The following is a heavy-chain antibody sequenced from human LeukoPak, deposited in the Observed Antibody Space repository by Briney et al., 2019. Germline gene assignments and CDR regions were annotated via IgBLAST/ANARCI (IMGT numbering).Heavy chain of an antibody. Sequence: GGSLRLSCAASGFTFSSYWMHWVRQAPGKGLAWVSRINSDGSSTSYADSVKGRFTISRDNAKNTLYLQMNSLRAEDTAVYYCARVVYCSGGSYYFDYWGQGTLVTVSS. V-gene: IGHV3-74*01. CDR3: ARVVYCSGGSYYFDY. CDR1: GFTFSSYW. CDR2: INSDGSST. J-gene: IGHJ4*02. D-gene: IGHD2-15*01.